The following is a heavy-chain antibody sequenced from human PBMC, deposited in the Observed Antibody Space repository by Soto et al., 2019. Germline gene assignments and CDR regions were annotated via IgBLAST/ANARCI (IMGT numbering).Heavy chain of an antibody. CDR3: AVLNYYDSSGYYYVGDY. CDR2: INHSGGT. CDR1: GGSFSGYY. V-gene: IGHV4-34*01. Sequence: QVQLQQWGAGLLKPSETLSLTCAVYGGSFSGYYWSWIRQPPGKGLEWIGEINHSGGTNYNPSLKSRVTISVDTSKNQFSLKLSSVTAADTAVYYCAVLNYYDSSGYYYVGDYWGQGTLVTVSS. D-gene: IGHD3-22*01. J-gene: IGHJ4*02.